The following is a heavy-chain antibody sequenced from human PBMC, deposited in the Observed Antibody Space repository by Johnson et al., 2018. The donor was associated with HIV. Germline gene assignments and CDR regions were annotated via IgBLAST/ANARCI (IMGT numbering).Heavy chain of an antibody. D-gene: IGHD5-18*01. V-gene: IGHV3-30-3*01. CDR3: ARLPSGYSRYDLDI. CDR1: GFTFSSYA. Sequence: QVQLVESGGGVVQPGRSLRLSCAASGFTFSSYAVHWVRQAPGKGLEWVAVRLYDGSNKYYADSVKGRFTISRDNSKNTLYLQMNSLRAEDTAVYYCARLPSGYSRYDLDIWGQGTMVTVSS. CDR2: RLYDGSNK. J-gene: IGHJ3*02.